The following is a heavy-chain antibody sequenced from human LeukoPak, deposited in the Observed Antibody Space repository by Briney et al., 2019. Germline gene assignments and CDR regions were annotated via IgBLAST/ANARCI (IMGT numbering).Heavy chain of an antibody. J-gene: IGHJ5*02. CDR3: ARDRRNSASGDSWS. V-gene: IGHV4-4*07. CDR1: GGSISTYF. CDR2: FYTSGST. D-gene: IGHD2-21*01. Sequence: SETLSLTCTVSGGSISTYFWSWIRQPAGKGLEWIGRFYTSGSTNYNPSLKSRLTMSADTSKNQFSLKLRSVTAADTAVYYCARDRRNSASGDSWSWGQGTLVTVSS.